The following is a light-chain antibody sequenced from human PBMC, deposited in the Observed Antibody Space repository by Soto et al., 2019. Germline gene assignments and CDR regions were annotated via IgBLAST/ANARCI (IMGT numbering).Light chain of an antibody. Sequence: DIQMTQSPSTLSASVGDRVTITCRASQTINSWLAWYQQKPGKAPKLLIYKASSLEGGVPSRFSGSGSGTEFTLTISSLQPDDFAAYYCHQYHRFPYTFGQGTKLEIK. J-gene: IGKJ2*01. CDR1: QTINSW. V-gene: IGKV1-5*03. CDR2: KAS. CDR3: HQYHRFPYT.